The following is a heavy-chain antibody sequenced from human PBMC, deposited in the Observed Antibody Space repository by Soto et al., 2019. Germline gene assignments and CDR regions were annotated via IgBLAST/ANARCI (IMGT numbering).Heavy chain of an antibody. CDR2: ISSAGSNK. V-gene: IGHV3-30*18. CDR1: GFTFSNYG. Sequence: QVQLVESGGGVVQPGRSLRLSCAASGFTFSNYGMHWVRQAPGKGLEWVALISSAGSNKYYADSVKGRFTISRDNSKNTLYLQMNSLRAEDTAVYYGAKDGYTYGSADFWGQGTLVTVSS. CDR3: AKDGYTYGSADF. D-gene: IGHD5-18*01. J-gene: IGHJ4*02.